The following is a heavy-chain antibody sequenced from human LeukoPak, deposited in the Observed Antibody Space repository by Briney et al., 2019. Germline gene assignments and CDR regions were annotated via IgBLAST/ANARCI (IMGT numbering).Heavy chain of an antibody. J-gene: IGHJ6*02. CDR1: GGSFSGYY. V-gene: IGHV4-34*01. D-gene: IGHD6-13*01. CDR3: ARVLLVGSFYYYYGMDV. CDR2: INHSGST. Sequence: SETLSLTCAVYGGSFSGYYWSWIRQPPGKGLEWIGEINHSGSTKYNPSLKSRVTISVDTSKNQFSLKLSSVTAADTAVYYCARVLLVGSFYYYYGMDVWGQGTTVTVSS.